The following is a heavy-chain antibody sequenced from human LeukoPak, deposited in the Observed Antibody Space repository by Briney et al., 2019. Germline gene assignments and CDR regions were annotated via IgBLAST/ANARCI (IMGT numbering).Heavy chain of an antibody. CDR2: IIPIFGIA. Sequence: GASVKVSCMASGGTFSSYAISWVRQAPGQGVEWMGRIIPIFGIANYAQKFQGRVTITADKSTSTAYMELSSLRSEDTAVYYCARDDSSGYYVGYWGQGTLVTVSS. D-gene: IGHD3-22*01. J-gene: IGHJ4*02. CDR3: ARDDSSGYYVGY. V-gene: IGHV1-69*04. CDR1: GGTFSSYA.